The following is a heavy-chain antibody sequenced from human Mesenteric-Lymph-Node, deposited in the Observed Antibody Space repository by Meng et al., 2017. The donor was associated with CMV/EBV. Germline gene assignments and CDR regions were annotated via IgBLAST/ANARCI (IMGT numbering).Heavy chain of an antibody. Sequence: SGITCGNEGGNWGHQAADKGLGWVAIISDDGSNKYYADSVRGRITNSRDNSKNALYLQMNSLRAEDTAVYYCARGYCGGGSCYLGDYWGQGTLVTVSS. J-gene: IGHJ4*02. D-gene: IGHD2-15*01. CDR3: ARGYCGGGSCYLGDY. CDR1: GITCGNEG. CDR2: ISDDGSNK. V-gene: IGHV3-30-3*01.